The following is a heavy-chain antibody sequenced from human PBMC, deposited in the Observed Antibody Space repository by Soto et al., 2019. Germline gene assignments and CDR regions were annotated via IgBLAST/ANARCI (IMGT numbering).Heavy chain of an antibody. V-gene: IGHV3-23*01. CDR1: GFTFSSYA. J-gene: IGHJ4*02. D-gene: IGHD3-9*01. Sequence: GGSLRLSCAASGFTFSSYAMSWVRQAPGKGLEWVSAISGSGGSTYYADSVKGRFTISRDNSKNTLYLQMNSLRAEDTAVYYCAKDSDHYDILTGYQDYWGQGALVTVSS. CDR2: ISGSGGST. CDR3: AKDSDHYDILTGYQDY.